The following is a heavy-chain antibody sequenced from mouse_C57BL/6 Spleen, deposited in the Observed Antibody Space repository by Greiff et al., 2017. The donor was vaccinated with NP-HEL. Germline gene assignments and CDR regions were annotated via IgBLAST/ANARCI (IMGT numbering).Heavy chain of an antibody. Sequence: DVQLQESGPGLVKPSQSLSLTCSVTGYSITSGYYWNWIRQFPGNKLEWMGYISYDGSNNYNPSLKNRISITRDTSKNQFFLKLTSVTTEDTATYYCARSLRSRRYFDVWGTGTTVTVSS. J-gene: IGHJ1*03. CDR3: ARSLRSRRYFDV. V-gene: IGHV3-6*01. CDR1: GYSITSGYY. CDR2: ISYDGSN. D-gene: IGHD1-1*01.